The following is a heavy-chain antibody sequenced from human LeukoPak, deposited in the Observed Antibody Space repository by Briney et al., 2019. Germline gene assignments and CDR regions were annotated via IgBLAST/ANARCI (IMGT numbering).Heavy chain of an antibody. CDR3: ARAPIAVAGTGGFDY. J-gene: IGHJ4*02. D-gene: IGHD6-19*01. CDR1: GGTFSSYA. V-gene: IGHV1-69*04. CDR2: IIPILGIA. Sequence: SVKVSCKASGGTFSSYAISWVRQAPGQGLEWTGRIIPILGIANYAQKFQGRVTITADKSTSTAYMELSSLRSEDTAVYYCARAPIAVAGTGGFDYWGQGTLVTVSS.